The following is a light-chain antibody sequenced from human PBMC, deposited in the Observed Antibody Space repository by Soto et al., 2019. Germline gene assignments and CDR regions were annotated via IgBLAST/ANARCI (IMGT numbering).Light chain of an antibody. J-gene: IGKJ3*01. CDR2: YAS. CDR3: QHYSNWPPT. CDR1: ESVHRN. V-gene: IGKV3-15*01. Sequence: EVVMTQSPATLSVSPGERVTHSCRASESVHRNLAWYQQKPGQGPSLLIYYASTRATGVPDRFTGSGSGTEFTLTISSLQSEDFGVYHCQHYSNWPPTFGPGTKVEIK.